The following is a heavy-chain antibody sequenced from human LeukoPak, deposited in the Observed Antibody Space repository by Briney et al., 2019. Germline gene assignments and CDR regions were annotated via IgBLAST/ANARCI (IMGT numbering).Heavy chain of an antibody. CDR2: ISSGGTTM. Sequence: GGSLRLSCAASGFSFSGYEMNWVRQAPGMGLEWVSYISSGGTTMSYTDSVKGRFTISRDNAKNSRYLQINSLRAEDTAVYYCARGSVVAATLDYWGQGTLVTVSS. V-gene: IGHV3-48*03. J-gene: IGHJ4*02. CDR3: ARGSVVAATLDY. D-gene: IGHD2-15*01. CDR1: GFSFSGYE.